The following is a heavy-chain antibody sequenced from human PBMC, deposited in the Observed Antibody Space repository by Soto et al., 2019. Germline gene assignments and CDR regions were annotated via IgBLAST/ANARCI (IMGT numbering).Heavy chain of an antibody. Sequence: QVHLVQSGAEVKKPGASVTVSCKASGYTFTSYYIHWVQQAPGQGLEWMGIINPSGGSTSYAQKFQGRVTMTRDTSTSTVYMEVSGLRSEDTAVYYCARDQEPSTFYYDYYYMDVWGKGTTVTVSS. CDR2: INPSGGST. J-gene: IGHJ6*03. CDR1: GYTFTSYY. CDR3: ARDQEPSTFYYDYYYMDV. V-gene: IGHV1-46*03.